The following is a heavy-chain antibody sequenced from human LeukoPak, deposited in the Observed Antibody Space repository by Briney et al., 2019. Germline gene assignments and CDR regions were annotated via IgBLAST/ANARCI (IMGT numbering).Heavy chain of an antibody. CDR1: GFTFSSYD. Sequence: GGSLRLSCAASGFTFSSYDMHWVRQAPGKGLEWVAVIWYDGSNKYYADSVKGRFTISRDNSKNTLYLQMNSLRAEDTAVYYCAREVGATDAFDIWGQGTMVTVSS. D-gene: IGHD1-26*01. J-gene: IGHJ3*02. CDR2: IWYDGSNK. CDR3: AREVGATDAFDI. V-gene: IGHV3-33*01.